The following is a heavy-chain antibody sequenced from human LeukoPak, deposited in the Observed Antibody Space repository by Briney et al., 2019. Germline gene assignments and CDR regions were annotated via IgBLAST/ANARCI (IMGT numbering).Heavy chain of an antibody. CDR3: AKARLGLAYCGDY. D-gene: IGHD2-21*01. CDR2: ISGSGGST. CDR1: GFTISSYA. J-gene: IGHJ4*02. V-gene: IGHV3-23*01. Sequence: PGRSLRLSCAASGFTISSYAMSWVRQAPGKGLEWVSAISGSGGSTYYADSVKGRFTISRDNSKNTLYLQMNSLRAEDTAVYYCAKARLGLAYCGDYWGQGTLVTVSS.